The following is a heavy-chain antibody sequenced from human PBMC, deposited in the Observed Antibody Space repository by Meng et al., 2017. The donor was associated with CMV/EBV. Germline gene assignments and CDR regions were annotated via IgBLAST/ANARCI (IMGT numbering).Heavy chain of an antibody. V-gene: IGHV4-31*03. Sequence: TCTGQGGPMSSGGYCWAWIRQHPEKGLDGSGYSYSDGTTHYNPSLRSRLSISVDTSKNVFFLKLNSVTAADTAVYFCARQSPDNWFDPWGQGALVTVSS. CDR2: SYSDGTT. CDR3: ARQSPDNWFDP. CDR1: GGPMSSGGYC. J-gene: IGHJ5*02.